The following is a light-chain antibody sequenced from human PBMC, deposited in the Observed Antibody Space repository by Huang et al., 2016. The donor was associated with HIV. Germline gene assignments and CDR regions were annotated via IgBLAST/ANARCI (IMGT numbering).Light chain of an antibody. CDR1: RGLLYREKIY. Sequence: DIVMTQTPLSLSVTPGQPASISCKSSRGLLYREKIYLYWYLQKPGQSPRLLIYELSNRFSGVPDRFSGSGSPTDFTLKISRVETEDVGVYYCMQGKQLPYTFGQGTRLEIK. CDR3: MQGKQLPYT. J-gene: IGKJ2*01. V-gene: IGKV2-29*02. CDR2: ELS.